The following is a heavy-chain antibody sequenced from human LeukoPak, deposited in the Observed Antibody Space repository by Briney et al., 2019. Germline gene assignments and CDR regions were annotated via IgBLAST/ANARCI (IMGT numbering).Heavy chain of an antibody. Sequence: SETLSLTCTVSGGSISSYYWSWIRQPPGKGLEWIGYIYYSGSTNYNPSLKSRVTISVDTSKNQFSLKLSSVTAADTAVYYCARARMVRGARSDPWGQGTLVTVSS. CDR3: ARARMVRGARSDP. J-gene: IGHJ5*02. D-gene: IGHD3-10*01. CDR2: IYYSGST. V-gene: IGHV4-59*01. CDR1: GGSISSYY.